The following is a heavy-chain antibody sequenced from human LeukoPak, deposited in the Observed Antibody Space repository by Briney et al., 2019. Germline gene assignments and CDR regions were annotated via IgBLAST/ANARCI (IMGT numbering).Heavy chain of an antibody. D-gene: IGHD2-2*01. V-gene: IGHV3-30-3*01. Sequence: PGRSLRLSCAASGFTFSSYAMHWVRQAPGKGLEWVAVISYDRSNKYYADSVKGRFTISRDNSKNALYLQMNSLRAEDTAVYYCARVLGYCSSTSCPPAYWGQGTLVTVSS. J-gene: IGHJ4*02. CDR3: ARVLGYCSSTSCPPAY. CDR1: GFTFSSYA. CDR2: ISYDRSNK.